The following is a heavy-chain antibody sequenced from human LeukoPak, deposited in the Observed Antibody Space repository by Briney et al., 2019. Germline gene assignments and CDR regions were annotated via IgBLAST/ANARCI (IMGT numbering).Heavy chain of an antibody. Sequence: GGSLGLSCAASGFTFSNYWMNWVRQAPGKGLEWVANIRQDGSQKYYVDSVKGRFTISRDNAKNSLYLQMNSLRAEDTAVYYCVRDWPGDSYGADPWGQGTLVTVSS. CDR2: IRQDGSQK. CDR3: VRDWPGDSYGADP. D-gene: IGHD5-18*01. V-gene: IGHV3-7*01. J-gene: IGHJ5*02. CDR1: GFTFSNYW.